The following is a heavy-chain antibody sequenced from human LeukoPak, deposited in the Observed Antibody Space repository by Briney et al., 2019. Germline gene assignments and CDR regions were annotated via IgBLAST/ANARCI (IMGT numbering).Heavy chain of an antibody. D-gene: IGHD3-16*01. CDR2: ISAYNGNT. CDR1: GCTFTSYG. Sequence: ASVKVSCKASGCTFTSYGISWVRQAPGQGLEWMGWISAYNGNTNYAQKLQGRVTMTRNTSISTAYMELSSLRSEDTAVYYCARADIYVGDDYWGQGTLVTVSS. CDR3: ARADIYVGDDY. V-gene: IGHV1-18*01. J-gene: IGHJ4*02.